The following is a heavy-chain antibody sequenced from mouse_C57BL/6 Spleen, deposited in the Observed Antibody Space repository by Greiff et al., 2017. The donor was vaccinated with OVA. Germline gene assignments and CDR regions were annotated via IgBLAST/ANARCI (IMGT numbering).Heavy chain of an antibody. D-gene: IGHD2-2*01. CDR2: IDPSDSYT. J-gene: IGHJ1*03. CDR3: ARVATMVTTEYFDV. CDR1: GYTFTSYW. Sequence: VQLQQPGAELVRPGTSVKLSCKASGYTFTSYWMHWVKQRPGQGLEWIGVIDPSDSYTNYNQKFKGKATLTVDTSSSTAYMQLSSLTSEDSAVYYCARVATMVTTEYFDVWGTGTTVPVSS. V-gene: IGHV1-59*01.